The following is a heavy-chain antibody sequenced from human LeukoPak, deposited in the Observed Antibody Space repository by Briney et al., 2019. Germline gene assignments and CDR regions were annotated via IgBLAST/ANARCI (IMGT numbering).Heavy chain of an antibody. Sequence: GGSLRLSCAASGFTVGSHAMTWVRRAPGKGLEWVSGITYSGDNTYYAGSVKGRFTISRDNSRNTLFLQMDSLRAEDTAVYYCAKDKLPTAMFSYVYWGQGTLVTVSS. J-gene: IGHJ4*02. V-gene: IGHV3-23*01. CDR3: AKDKLPTAMFSYVY. D-gene: IGHD2-2*01. CDR1: GFTVGSHA. CDR2: ITYSGDNT.